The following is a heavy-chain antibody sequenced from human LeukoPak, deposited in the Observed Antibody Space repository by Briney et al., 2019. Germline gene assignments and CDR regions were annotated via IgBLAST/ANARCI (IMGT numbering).Heavy chain of an antibody. CDR1: GFTFSGSA. V-gene: IGHV3-73*01. Sequence: GGSLRLSCAASGFTFSGSAMHWVRQASGKGLDWVGRIRSKANSYATAYAASVKGRFTISRDDSKNTAYLQMNSLKTEDTAVYYCSRVDLNYDILTGYYGGASDIWGQGTMVTVSS. J-gene: IGHJ3*02. D-gene: IGHD3-9*01. CDR2: IRSKANSYAT. CDR3: SRVDLNYDILTGYYGGASDI.